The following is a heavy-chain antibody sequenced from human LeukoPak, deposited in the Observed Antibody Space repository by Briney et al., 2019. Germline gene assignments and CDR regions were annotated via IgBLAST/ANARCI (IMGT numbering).Heavy chain of an antibody. V-gene: IGHV3-30-3*01. Sequence: PGGSLRLSCAAPGFTFSSYAMHWVRQAPGKGLEWVAVISYDGSNKYYADSVKGRFTISRDNSKNTLYLQMNSLRAEDTAVYYCAGPPTQQQLVLNYYYYYGMDVWGQGTTVTVSS. D-gene: IGHD6-6*01. CDR2: ISYDGSNK. CDR3: AGPPTQQQLVLNYYYYYGMDV. J-gene: IGHJ6*02. CDR1: GFTFSSYA.